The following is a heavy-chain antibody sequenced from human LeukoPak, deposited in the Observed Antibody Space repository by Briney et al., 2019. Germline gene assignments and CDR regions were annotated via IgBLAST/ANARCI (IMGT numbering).Heavy chain of an antibody. D-gene: IGHD2-15*01. CDR3: ARESLVAATYYMDV. J-gene: IGHJ6*03. CDR1: GFTFSRYA. CDR2: ISYDGSNK. V-gene: IGHV3-30*04. Sequence: GGSLRLSCAASGFTFSRYAMHWVRQAPGKGLEWVAVISYDGSNKYYADSVKGRFTISRDNSKNTLYLQMNSLRAEDTAVYYCARESLVAATYYMDVWGKGTTVTVSS.